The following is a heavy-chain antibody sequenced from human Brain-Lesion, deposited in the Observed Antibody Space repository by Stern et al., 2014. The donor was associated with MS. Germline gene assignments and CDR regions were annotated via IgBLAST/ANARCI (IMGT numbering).Heavy chain of an antibody. CDR3: ARRRIVGAYWYFDL. J-gene: IGHJ2*01. Sequence: MQLVQSGGGLVQPGGSLRLSCAASGFTFSSYWMHWVRQAPGKGLVWVSRINSDGSSTSYADSVKGRFTISRDNAKNTLYLQMNSLRAEDTAVYYCARRRIVGAYWYFDLWGRGTLVTVSS. CDR2: INSDGSST. CDR1: GFTFSSYW. V-gene: IGHV3-74*02. D-gene: IGHD1-26*01.